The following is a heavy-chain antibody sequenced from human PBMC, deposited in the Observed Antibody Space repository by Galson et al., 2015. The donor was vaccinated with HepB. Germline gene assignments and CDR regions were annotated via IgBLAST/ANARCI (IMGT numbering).Heavy chain of an antibody. J-gene: IGHJ6*03. V-gene: IGHV1-46*01. Sequence: SVKVSCKASGYTFTSYYMHWVRQAPGQGLEWMGIINPSGGSTSYAQKFQGRVTMTRETSTSTVYMELSSLRSEDTAVYYCARESRVGDYYYYMDVWGKGTTVTVSS. CDR1: GYTFTSYY. CDR3: ARESRVGDYYYYMDV. CDR2: INPSGGST. D-gene: IGHD3-16*01.